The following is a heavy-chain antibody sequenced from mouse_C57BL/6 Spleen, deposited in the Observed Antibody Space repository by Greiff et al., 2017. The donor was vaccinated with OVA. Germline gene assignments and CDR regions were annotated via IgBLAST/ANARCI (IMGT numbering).Heavy chain of an antibody. V-gene: IGHV1-39*01. Sequence: EVKLVESGPELVKPGASVKISCKASGYSFTDYNMNWVKQSNGKSLEWIGVINPNYGTTSYNQKFKGKATLTVDQSSSTAYMQLNSLTSEDSAVYYCAPAYYSNAWFAYWGQGTLVTVSA. CDR1: GYSFTDYN. CDR3: APAYYSNAWFAY. D-gene: IGHD2-5*01. J-gene: IGHJ3*01. CDR2: INPNYGTT.